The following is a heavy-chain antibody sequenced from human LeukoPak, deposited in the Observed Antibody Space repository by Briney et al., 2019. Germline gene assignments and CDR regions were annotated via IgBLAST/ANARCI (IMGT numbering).Heavy chain of an antibody. D-gene: IGHD3-9*01. Sequence: SETLSLTCAVYGGSFSGYYWSWIRQPPGKGLEWIGEINHSGSTNYNPSLKSRVTISVDTSKNKFSLKLSSVTAADTAVYYCARSHPTGYSDYWGQGTLVTVSS. J-gene: IGHJ4*02. CDR3: ARSHPTGYSDY. CDR2: INHSGST. V-gene: IGHV4-34*01. CDR1: GGSFSGYY.